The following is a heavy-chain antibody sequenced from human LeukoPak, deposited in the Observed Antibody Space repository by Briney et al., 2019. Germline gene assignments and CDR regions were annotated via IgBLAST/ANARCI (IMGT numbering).Heavy chain of an antibody. Sequence: GASVKVSCEASGGTFSSYAISWVRQAPGQGLEWMGGIIPIFGTANYAQKFQGRVTITTDESTSTAYMELSSLRSEDTAVYYCATQGEKTHQSSGGSCYSLDYWGQGTLVTVSS. CDR3: ATQGEKTHQSSGGSCYSLDY. D-gene: IGHD2-15*01. CDR2: IIPIFGTA. J-gene: IGHJ4*02. CDR1: GGTFSSYA. V-gene: IGHV1-69*05.